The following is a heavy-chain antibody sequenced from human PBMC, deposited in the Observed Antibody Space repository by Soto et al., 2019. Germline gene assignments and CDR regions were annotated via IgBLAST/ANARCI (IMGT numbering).Heavy chain of an antibody. V-gene: IGHV4-34*01. CDR3: ASSGQWLVRIGY. CDR2: INHSGST. Sequence: SETLSLTCAVYGGSFSGYYWSWIRQPPGKGLGWIGEINHSGSTNYNPSLKSRVTISVDTSKNQFSLKLSSVTAADTAVYYCASSGQWLVRIGYWGQGTLVTVSS. J-gene: IGHJ4*02. CDR1: GGSFSGYY. D-gene: IGHD6-19*01.